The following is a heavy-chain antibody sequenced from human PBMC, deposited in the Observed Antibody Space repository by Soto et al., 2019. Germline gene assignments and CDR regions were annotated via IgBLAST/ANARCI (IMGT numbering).Heavy chain of an antibody. Sequence: GESPKISCKASGYSFTNYWIGWVRQMPGKGLEWMGIIYPGDSNAKYSPSFQGQVTISADKSITTAYLQWNTLKDSDTAIYYCSRIGGCSGGSCYPGHVPYWGQGTLVTVSS. CDR1: GYSFTNYW. D-gene: IGHD2-15*01. V-gene: IGHV5-51*01. CDR3: SRIGGCSGGSCYPGHVPY. J-gene: IGHJ4*02. CDR2: IYPGDSNA.